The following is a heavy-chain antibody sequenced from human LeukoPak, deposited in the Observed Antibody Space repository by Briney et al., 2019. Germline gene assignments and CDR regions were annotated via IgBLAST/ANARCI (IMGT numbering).Heavy chain of an antibody. CDR1: GFTFSSYS. V-gene: IGHV3-7*05. J-gene: IGHJ4*02. CDR3: ARGRGSDY. Sequence: PGGSLRLSCAASGFTFSSYSMSWVRRAPGKGLEWVANIEQLGSKRYYVDSVKGRFTISRDNAKNSLYLQMNSLRAEDTAVYYCARGRGSDYWGQGTLVTVSS. D-gene: IGHD3-16*01. CDR2: IEQLGSKR.